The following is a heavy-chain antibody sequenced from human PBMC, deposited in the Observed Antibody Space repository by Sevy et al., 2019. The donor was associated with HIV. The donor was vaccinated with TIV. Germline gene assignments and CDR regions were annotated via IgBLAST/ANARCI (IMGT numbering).Heavy chain of an antibody. CDR3: AREHLRSGSYFFFSPFDY. Sequence: GVSLRLSCAASGFTFSSYAMHWVRQAPGKGLEWVAVISYDGSNKYYADSVKGRFTISRDNSKNTLYLQMNSLRAEDTAVYYCAREHLRSGSYFFFSPFDYWGQGTLVTVSS. V-gene: IGHV3-30-3*01. D-gene: IGHD1-26*01. CDR2: ISYDGSNK. J-gene: IGHJ4*02. CDR1: GFTFSSYA.